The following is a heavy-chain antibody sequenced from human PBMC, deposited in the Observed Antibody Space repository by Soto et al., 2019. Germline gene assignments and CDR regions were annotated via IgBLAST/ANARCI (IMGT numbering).Heavy chain of an antibody. CDR2: ILYDGSNK. Sequence: QVQLVESGGGVVQPGRSLRLSCAASGFTFSSYGMHWVRQAPGKGLEWVAVILYDGSNKYYADSVKGRFTISRDNSKNTLYLQMNSLRAEDTAVYYCAKERVVVTATPDFDYWGQGTLVTVSS. V-gene: IGHV3-30*18. D-gene: IGHD2-21*02. J-gene: IGHJ4*02. CDR1: GFTFSSYG. CDR3: AKERVVVTATPDFDY.